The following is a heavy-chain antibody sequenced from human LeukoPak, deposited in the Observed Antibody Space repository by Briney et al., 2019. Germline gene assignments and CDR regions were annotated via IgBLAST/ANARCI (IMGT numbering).Heavy chain of an antibody. V-gene: IGHV3-48*01. CDR3: ARGVVLGYCSSTSCYKSNNYYYYGMDV. D-gene: IGHD2-2*02. CDR2: ISTSGGTI. CDR1: GFTFSSSS. J-gene: IGHJ6*02. Sequence: GGSLRLSCAASGFTFSSSSMNWVRQAPEKGLEWVSYISTSGGTIYYADSVKGRFTISRDNAKNSLYLQMDSLRAEDTAVYYCARGVVLGYCSSTSCYKSNNYYYYGMDVWGQGTTVTVSS.